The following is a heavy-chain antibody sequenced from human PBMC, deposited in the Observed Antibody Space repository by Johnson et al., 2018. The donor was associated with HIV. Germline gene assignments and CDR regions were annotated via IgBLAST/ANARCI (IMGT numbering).Heavy chain of an antibody. CDR2: INWNGGST. V-gene: IGHV3-20*04. CDR3: ARSRGPMRKDAFDS. D-gene: IGHD3-10*01. J-gene: IGHJ3*02. CDR1: GFTFSSYW. Sequence: VQLVESGGGLVQPGGSLRLSCAASGFTFSSYWMSWVRQAPGKGLEWVSGINWNGGSTGYADSVKGRFTISRDNDKNTLYLEMGSLRVEDMAVYYCARSRGPMRKDAFDSWGQGTMVTVSS.